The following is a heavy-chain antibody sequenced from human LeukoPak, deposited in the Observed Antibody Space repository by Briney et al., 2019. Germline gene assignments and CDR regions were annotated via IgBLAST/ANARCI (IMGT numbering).Heavy chain of an antibody. Sequence: PSETLSLTCTVSGGSVNSAIYYWSWVRQPPGKGLEWIGYIHYSGATHYNPSLNSRLTISADTSKNQFSLKLRSATPTNTAVYYCARALTRSIAAAADYWGRGTLVTVSS. CDR2: IHYSGAT. D-gene: IGHD6-13*01. J-gene: IGHJ4*02. CDR3: ARALTRSIAAAADY. CDR1: GGSVNSAIYY. V-gene: IGHV4-61*01.